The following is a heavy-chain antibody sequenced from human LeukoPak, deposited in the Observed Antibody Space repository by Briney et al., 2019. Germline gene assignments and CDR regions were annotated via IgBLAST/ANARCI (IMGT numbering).Heavy chain of an antibody. D-gene: IGHD3-16*02. J-gene: IGHJ3*02. Sequence: PGGSLRLSCAASGFXFSSYWISWVRQAPGKGLEWVANIKQDGSEKYYVDSVKGRFTISRDNAKNSLYLQMNSLRAEDTAVYYCARQGGLSYHDAFDIWGQGTMVTVSS. CDR1: GFXFSSYW. CDR2: IKQDGSEK. CDR3: ARQGGLSYHDAFDI. V-gene: IGHV3-7*04.